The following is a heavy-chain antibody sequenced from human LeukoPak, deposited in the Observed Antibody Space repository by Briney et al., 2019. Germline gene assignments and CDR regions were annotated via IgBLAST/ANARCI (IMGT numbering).Heavy chain of an antibody. CDR1: GFTFSSYW. CDR2: IKQDGSEK. Sequence: WGSLRLSCAASGFTFSSYWMSWVRQAPGKGLEWVANIKQDGSEKYYVDSVKGRFTISRDNAKNSLYLQMNSLRAEDTAVYYCARDPGDYYSDYWGQGTLVTVSS. J-gene: IGHJ4*02. V-gene: IGHV3-7*01. CDR3: ARDPGDYYSDY. D-gene: IGHD3-10*01.